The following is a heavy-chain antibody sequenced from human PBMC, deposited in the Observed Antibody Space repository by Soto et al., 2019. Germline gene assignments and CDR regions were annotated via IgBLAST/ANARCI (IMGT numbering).Heavy chain of an antibody. V-gene: IGHV1-69*01. J-gene: IGHJ4*02. CDR3: LRDDRSSDY. Sequence: QVQLVQAGAEVKMPGSSVKVSCTASGDTFSNYAISWARQAPGQGLEWMGGIIPFFATPHYAEGFQGRVAITDDGSTRTVYMELSSLVSDDTAVYYCLRDDRSSDYCGQGTLVIVSS. D-gene: IGHD6-6*01. CDR1: GDTFSNYA. CDR2: IIPFFATP.